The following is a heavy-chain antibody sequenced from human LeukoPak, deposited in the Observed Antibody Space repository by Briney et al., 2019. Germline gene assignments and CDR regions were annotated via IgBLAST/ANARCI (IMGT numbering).Heavy chain of an antibody. V-gene: IGHV4-59*01. J-gene: IGHJ4*02. CDR3: ARVYRDDFWSGYSTHFDY. Sequence: SETLSLTYTVSGGSISNYYWSWIRQPPGKGLEWIGYINYSGSANSNPSLKSRVTISVDTSKNQFSLKLTSVTAADTAVYYCARVYRDDFWSGYSTHFDYWGQGTLVTVSS. CDR2: INYSGSA. CDR1: GGSISNYY. D-gene: IGHD3-3*01.